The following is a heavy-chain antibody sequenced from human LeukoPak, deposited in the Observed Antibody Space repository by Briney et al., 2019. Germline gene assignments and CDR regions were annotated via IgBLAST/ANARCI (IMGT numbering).Heavy chain of an antibody. V-gene: IGHV3-30*04. CDR2: ISCDGSNE. CDR1: GFTFSSYA. D-gene: IGHD2-8*01. Sequence: GGSLRLSCAASGFTFSSYAVHWVRQAPGKGLEWVAFISCDGSNEYYADSVKGRFTISRDNSKNTLYLQMRSLRAEDTAVYYCARDGASYTKGICYHSWYFDLWGRGTLVSVSS. CDR3: ARDGASYTKGICYHSWYFDL. J-gene: IGHJ2*01.